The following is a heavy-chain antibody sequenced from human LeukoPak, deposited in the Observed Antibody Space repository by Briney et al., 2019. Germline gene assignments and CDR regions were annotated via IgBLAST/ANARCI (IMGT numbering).Heavy chain of an antibody. Sequence: GASVKVSCKASGYTFTGYYMHWVRQAPGQGLEWMGWINPNSGGTNYAQKFQGRVTMTRDTSISTAYMELSRLRSDDTAVYYCATLSIPHPFWSGYYIDYWGQGTLVTVSS. D-gene: IGHD3-3*01. V-gene: IGHV1-2*02. CDR3: ATLSIPHPFWSGYYIDY. J-gene: IGHJ4*02. CDR2: INPNSGGT. CDR1: GYTFTGYY.